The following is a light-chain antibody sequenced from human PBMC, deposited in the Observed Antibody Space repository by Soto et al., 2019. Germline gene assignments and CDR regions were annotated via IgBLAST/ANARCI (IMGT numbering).Light chain of an antibody. CDR1: QSVSIY. Sequence: EIVLTQSPATVSLSPGERATLSCRASQSVSIYLAWYQQKPGQAPRLLIYDASNRATGIPARFSGSGSGTDFTLTISSLEPEDFAVYYCQQRSNWPRTFGQGTKVEIK. CDR2: DAS. V-gene: IGKV3-11*01. CDR3: QQRSNWPRT. J-gene: IGKJ1*01.